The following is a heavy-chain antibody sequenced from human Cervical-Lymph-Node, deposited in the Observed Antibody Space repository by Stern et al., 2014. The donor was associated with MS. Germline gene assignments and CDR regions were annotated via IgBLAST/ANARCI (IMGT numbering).Heavy chain of an antibody. CDR2: IYYSGST. V-gene: IGHV4-30-4*01. CDR3: ASANCSSTSCPNWFDP. CDR1: GGSISSGDYY. Sequence: QVQLQESGPGLVKPSQTLSLTCTVSGGSISSGDYYWSWIRQPPGQGLEWIGYIYYSGSTYYNPSLKSRVTISVDPSKNQFSLKLSSVTAADTAVYYCASANCSSTSCPNWFDPWGQGTLVTVSS. J-gene: IGHJ5*02. D-gene: IGHD2-2*01.